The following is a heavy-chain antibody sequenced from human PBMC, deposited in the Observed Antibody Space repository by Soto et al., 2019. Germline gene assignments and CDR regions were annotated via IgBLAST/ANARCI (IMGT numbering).Heavy chain of an antibody. CDR1: GGTFSSYA. V-gene: IGHV1-69*01. CDR2: IIPIFGTA. D-gene: IGHD3-10*01. CDR3: ARNSGITMVRGVIISPMYYFDY. J-gene: IGHJ4*02. Sequence: QVQLVQSGAEVKKPGSSVKVSCKASGGTFSSYAISWVRQAPGQGLEWMGGIIPIFGTANYAQKFQGRVTITADESTSTAYMELRSLRSEDTAVYYCARNSGITMVRGVIISPMYYFDYWGQGTLVTVSS.